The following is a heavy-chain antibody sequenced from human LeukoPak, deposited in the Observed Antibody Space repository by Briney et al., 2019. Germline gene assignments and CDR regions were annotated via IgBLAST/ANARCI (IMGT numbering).Heavy chain of an antibody. Sequence: GGSLRLSCAASGFTFSSYVMSWVRQAPGKGLEWVSGILDSGYSTYHANSVKGRFTISRDNSNNTLYLQMNSLRAEDTAVYYCAKLGGHPLHNYYVGVWGKGTTVAVSS. D-gene: IGHD3-16*01. CDR3: AKLGGHPLHNYYVGV. CDR1: GFTFSSYV. V-gene: IGHV3-23*01. J-gene: IGHJ6*03. CDR2: ILDSGYST.